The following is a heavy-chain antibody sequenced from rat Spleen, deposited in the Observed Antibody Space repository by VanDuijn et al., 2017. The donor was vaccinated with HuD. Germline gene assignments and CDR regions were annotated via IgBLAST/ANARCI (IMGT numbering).Heavy chain of an antibody. CDR2: ISDDGSIT. J-gene: IGHJ2*01. CDR1: GFTFSDYY. CDR3: ARRLYDYFDY. Sequence: EVQLVESDGGLVQPGRSLKLSCAASGFTFSDYYMAWVRQAPTKGLEWVATISDDGSITYYRDSVKGRFTISRDNAKSTLYLQMDSLRSEDTATYYCARRLYDYFDYWGQGVMVSVSS. V-gene: IGHV5-29*01. D-gene: IGHD1-2*01.